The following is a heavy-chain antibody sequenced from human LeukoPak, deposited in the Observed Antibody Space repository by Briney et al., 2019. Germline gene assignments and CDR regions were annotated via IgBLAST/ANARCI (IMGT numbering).Heavy chain of an antibody. J-gene: IGHJ6*02. D-gene: IGHD3-3*01. CDR2: ILFSSSK. CDR3: ARFYDFWCGYFTSYYYYGMDV. V-gene: IGHV4-59*01. Sequence: PLGAPSLSRADPGGSLSSYYWRTVRRPPREGLGWGWHILFSSSKNSNPSHKSLVTISVDSSKNQFSLKLSSVPAADTAVYYCARFYDFWCGYFTSYYYYGMDVWGQGTTVTVSS. CDR1: GGSLSSYY.